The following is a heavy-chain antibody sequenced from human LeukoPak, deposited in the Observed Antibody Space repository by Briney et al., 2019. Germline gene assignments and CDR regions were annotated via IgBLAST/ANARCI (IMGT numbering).Heavy chain of an antibody. CDR3: ARDRYSGSYPLDY. CDR1: GFTFSSYG. CDR2: ISGSGGST. V-gene: IGHV3-23*01. J-gene: IGHJ4*02. Sequence: GGTLRLSCAASGFTFSSYGMSWVRQAPGKGLEWVSAISGSGGSTYYADSVKGRFTISRDNSKNTLYLQMNSLRAEDTAVYYCARDRYSGSYPLDYWGQGTLVTVSS. D-gene: IGHD1-26*01.